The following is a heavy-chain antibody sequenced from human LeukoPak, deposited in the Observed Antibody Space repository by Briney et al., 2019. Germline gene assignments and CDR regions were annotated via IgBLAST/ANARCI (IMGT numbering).Heavy chain of an antibody. CDR1: GGSFSGHY. CDR3: ARVKRGRIDY. J-gene: IGHJ4*02. CDR2: IHHSGGT. V-gene: IGHV4-34*01. Sequence: PSETLSLTCAVYGGSFSGHYWTWIRQSPGKGLEWIGEIHHSGGTNYNPSLNFRVTISLDTSRNQFSLKLSSLTAADTAVYYCARVKRGRIDYWGQGILVTVSS.